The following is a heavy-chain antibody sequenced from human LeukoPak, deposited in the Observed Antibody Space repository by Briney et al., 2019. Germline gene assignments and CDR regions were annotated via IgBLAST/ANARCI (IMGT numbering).Heavy chain of an antibody. D-gene: IGHD4-17*01. CDR3: ARDLGGYGDYGTNFDY. J-gene: IGHJ4*02. Sequence: GGSLRLSCAASGFTLSSYEMNWVRQAPGKGLEWVSAISSSSSYIYYADSVKGRFTISRHNAKRSLYLQMNSLRAEDTAVYYCARDLGGYGDYGTNFDYWGQGTLVTVSS. CDR2: ISSSSSYI. V-gene: IGHV3-21*01. CDR1: GFTLSSYE.